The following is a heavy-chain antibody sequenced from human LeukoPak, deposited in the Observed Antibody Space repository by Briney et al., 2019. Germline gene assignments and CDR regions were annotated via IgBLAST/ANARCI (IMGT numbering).Heavy chain of an antibody. CDR3: ARGYSYYAFDI. J-gene: IGHJ3*02. CDR2: IYYSGST. Sequence: WESLSLTCTVSGVTISSYYSSWVRQPPGKGLEGIGYIYYSGSTNYNPSPKSRVTISVDTSKNQFSLKLSSVTAADTAVYYCARGYSYYAFDIWGQGTMVTVSS. CDR1: GVTISSYY. V-gene: IGHV4-59*01. D-gene: IGHD5-18*01.